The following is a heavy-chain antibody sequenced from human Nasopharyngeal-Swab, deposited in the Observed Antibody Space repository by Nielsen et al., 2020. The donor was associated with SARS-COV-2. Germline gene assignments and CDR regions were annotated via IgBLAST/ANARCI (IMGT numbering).Heavy chain of an antibody. D-gene: IGHD2-2*01. J-gene: IGHJ6*03. CDR2: INHSGST. CDR3: ARDTIGYCSSTSCYQYYYHYMDV. Sequence: WIRQPPGKGLEWIGEINHSGSTNYNPSLKSRVTISVDTSKNQFSLKLSSVTAADTAVYYCARDTIGYCSSTSCYQYYYHYMDVWGKGTTVTVSS. V-gene: IGHV4-34*01.